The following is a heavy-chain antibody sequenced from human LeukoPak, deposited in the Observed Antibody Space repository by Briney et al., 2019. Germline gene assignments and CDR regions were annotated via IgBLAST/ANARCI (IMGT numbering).Heavy chain of an antibody. Sequence: PSETLSLTCTVSGYSLSSGYYWGWIRQPPGKGLEWIGSIYHSGSTYYNPSLKSRVTISVDTSKNQFSLKLSSVTAADTAVYYCAREKVGEYYDFWSGYYTSGISLYYFDYWGQGTLVTVSS. J-gene: IGHJ4*02. CDR2: IYHSGST. CDR1: GYSLSSGYY. V-gene: IGHV4-38-2*02. CDR3: AREKVGEYYDFWSGYYTSGISLYYFDY. D-gene: IGHD3-3*01.